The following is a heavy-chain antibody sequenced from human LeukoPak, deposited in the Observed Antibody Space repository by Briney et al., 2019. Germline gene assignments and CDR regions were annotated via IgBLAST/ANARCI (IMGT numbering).Heavy chain of an antibody. V-gene: IGHV3-21*04. D-gene: IGHD3-22*01. J-gene: IGHJ4*02. CDR1: GFTFSDYI. CDR2: ISSRGYI. CDR3: AKGSYYDTSDYIDN. Sequence: PGGSLRLSCAASGFTFSDYIMNWVRQAPGKGLEWVSSISSRGYIYYADSVKGRFTISRDNAKNSLYLQMNSLRVEDAAVYYCAKGSYYDTSDYIDNWGQGTLVTVSS.